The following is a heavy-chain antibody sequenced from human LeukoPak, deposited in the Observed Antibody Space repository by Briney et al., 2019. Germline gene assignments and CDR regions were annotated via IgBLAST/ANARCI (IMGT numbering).Heavy chain of an antibody. CDR2: ISGTSTSI. J-gene: IGHJ4*02. CDR1: GFTFSSYS. Sequence: GGSLRLSCAASGFTFSSYSMNWVRQAPGKGLEWVSSISGTSTSIYYADSVKGRFTISRDNAKNSLYLQMNSLRAEDTAVYYCARGPIPDYWGQGTLVTVSS. V-gene: IGHV3-21*01. D-gene: IGHD2-2*02. CDR3: ARGPIPDY.